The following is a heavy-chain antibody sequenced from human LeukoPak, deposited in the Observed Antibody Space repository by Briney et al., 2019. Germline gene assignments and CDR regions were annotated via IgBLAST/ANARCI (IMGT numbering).Heavy chain of an antibody. CDR3: AKAYCGGDCYLDYFDY. D-gene: IGHD2-21*02. J-gene: IGHJ4*02. CDR2: ISGSGGST. CDR1: GFTFSSYA. Sequence: PGGSLRLSCAASGFTFSSYAMSWVRQAPGKGLEWVSAISGSGGSTYYADSVKGRFTISRDNSKNTLYLQMNSLRAEDTAVYYCAKAYCGGDCYLDYFDYWGQGTLVTVSS. V-gene: IGHV3-23*01.